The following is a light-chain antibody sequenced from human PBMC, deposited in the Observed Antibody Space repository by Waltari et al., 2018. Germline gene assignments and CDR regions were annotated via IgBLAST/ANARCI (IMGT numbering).Light chain of an antibody. Sequence: DIVMTQSPDSLAVSLGERATINCKSSQSVLYSSNNKNYLAWYQQKPGQPPKLVIYWASTRESGVPDRFSGSGSGTDFTLTISSLQAEDVAVYYCQKYYSTPYTLGQGTKLEIK. CDR1: QSVLYSSNNKNY. J-gene: IGKJ2*01. V-gene: IGKV4-1*01. CDR2: WAS. CDR3: QKYYSTPYT.